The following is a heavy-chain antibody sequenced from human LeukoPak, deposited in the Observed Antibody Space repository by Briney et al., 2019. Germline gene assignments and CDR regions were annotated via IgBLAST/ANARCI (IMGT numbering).Heavy chain of an antibody. CDR3: TRDSGYCSGRSCYLGY. V-gene: IGHV3-49*03. CDR1: GFTFGDYA. J-gene: IGHJ4*02. CDR2: IRSKAYGGKT. Sequence: PGGSLRLSCTASGFTFGDYAMSWFRQAPGKGLEWVGFIRSKAYGGKTEYAAPVKGRFTISRDDSKRITYLQMNSLKTEDTAVYYCTRDSGYCSGRSCYLGYWGQGTLVTVSS. D-gene: IGHD2-15*01.